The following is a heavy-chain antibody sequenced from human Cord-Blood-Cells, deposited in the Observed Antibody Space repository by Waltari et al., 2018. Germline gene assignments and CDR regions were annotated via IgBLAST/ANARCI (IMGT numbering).Heavy chain of an antibody. J-gene: IGHJ4*02. D-gene: IGHD5-12*01. CDR1: GGSFSGYY. CDR2: INHSGST. CDR3: ASYSGYDYFDY. Sequence: QVQLQQWGAGLLKPSETLSLTCAVYGGSFSGYYWSWIRQPPGKGLEWIGEINHSGSTNYNPSLKIRVTISVDTSKNQFSLKLSSVTAADTAVYYCASYSGYDYFDYWGQGTLVTVSS. V-gene: IGHV4-34*01.